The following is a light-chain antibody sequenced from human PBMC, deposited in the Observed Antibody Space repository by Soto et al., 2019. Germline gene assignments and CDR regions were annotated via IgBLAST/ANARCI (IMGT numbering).Light chain of an antibody. CDR2: KAS. V-gene: IGKV1-5*03. CDR3: QQYESYPMT. Sequence: DSQMTQYPSTLSASIGDRVTITCRVSQSISSWLAWYQQKPGKAPKLLISKASTLQSGVPPRFSGSGSGTEFTLTISSLQPDDFATYYCQQYESYPMTFGGGTKVEIK. J-gene: IGKJ4*01. CDR1: QSISSW.